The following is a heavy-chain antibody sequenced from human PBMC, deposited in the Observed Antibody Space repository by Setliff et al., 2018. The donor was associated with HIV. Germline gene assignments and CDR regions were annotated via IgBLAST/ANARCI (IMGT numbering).Heavy chain of an antibody. Sequence: GASVKVSCKTSGYTFSSYDINWVRQAPGQGLEWMGWMSPNSGNTAYAQRFQGRITMTRDSSTSTVYMELTTLRSDDTAVYYCARGSYYDFWSGFFHRGTGRRNWFDSWGQGTLVTVSS. CDR2: MSPNSGNT. D-gene: IGHD3-3*01. CDR3: ARGSYYDFWSGFFHRGTGRRNWFDS. J-gene: IGHJ5*01. V-gene: IGHV1-8*02. CDR1: GYTFSSYD.